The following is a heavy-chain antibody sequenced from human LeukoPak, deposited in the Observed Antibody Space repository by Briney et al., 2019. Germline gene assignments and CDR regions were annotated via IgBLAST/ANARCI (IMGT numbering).Heavy chain of an antibody. J-gene: IGHJ6*03. D-gene: IGHD3-10*01. CDR2: IYPGDSDT. V-gene: IGHV5-51*01. CDR1: GYSFTSYW. CDR3: ARGFGGYGSGSYYYYYYMDV. Sequence: GESLKISCKGSGYSFTSYWIGWVRQMPGKGLEWMGIIYPGDSDTRYSPSFQGQVTISADKSISTAYLQWSSLKASDTAMYYCARGFGGYGSGSYYYYYYMDVWGKGTTVTVSS.